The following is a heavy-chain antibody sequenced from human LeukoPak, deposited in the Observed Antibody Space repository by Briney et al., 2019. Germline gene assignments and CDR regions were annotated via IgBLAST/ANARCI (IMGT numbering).Heavy chain of an antibody. D-gene: IGHD6-19*01. J-gene: IGHJ4*02. V-gene: IGHV3-23*01. CDR2: VDYSGDSP. CDR3: TRNSGWYGIT. CDR1: GFVLSSYE. Sequence: SGGSLRLSCTGSGFVLSSYEMTWFRQAPGKGLEWVSSVDYSGDSPHYADSVKGRFTISRDNSKNILYLQLSSLRVEDTAVYYCTRNSGWYGITWGQGTLVAVSS.